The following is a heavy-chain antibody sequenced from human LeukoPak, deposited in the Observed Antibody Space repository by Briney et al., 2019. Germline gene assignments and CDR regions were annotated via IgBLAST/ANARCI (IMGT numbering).Heavy chain of an antibody. CDR1: GFTFSGFW. Sequence: GGSLRLSCAASGFTFSGFWMSWVRQAPGKGPEWVANIKLDGSEKYNVDAVKGRFTISRDNAKNSLYLQMNSLIAEDAAVYHCARGGWYPDNWGQGTLVTVSS. CDR3: ARGGWYPDN. CDR2: IKLDGSEK. J-gene: IGHJ4*02. V-gene: IGHV3-7*01. D-gene: IGHD6-19*01.